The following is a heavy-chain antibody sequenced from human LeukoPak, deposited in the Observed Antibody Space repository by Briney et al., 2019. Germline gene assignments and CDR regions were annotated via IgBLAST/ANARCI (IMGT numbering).Heavy chain of an antibody. CDR3: GREPRYRPIDY. CDR2: ISPYSGNT. Sequence: ASVKVSCKASGYTFISYSLTWVRRAPGQGLEWVGWISPYSGNTNYAENFQDRVTLTTDTSTGTAYMELRSLRSDDTAVYYCGREPRYRPIDYWGQGTLVTVSS. V-gene: IGHV1-18*01. J-gene: IGHJ4*02. CDR1: GYTFISYS. D-gene: IGHD3-9*01.